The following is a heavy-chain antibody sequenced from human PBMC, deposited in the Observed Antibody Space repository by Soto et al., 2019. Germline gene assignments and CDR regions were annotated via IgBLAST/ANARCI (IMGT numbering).Heavy chain of an antibody. D-gene: IGHD6-19*01. CDR2: IYPGDSDT. CDR3: ARGQLGYSTGWFSDY. J-gene: IGHJ4*02. V-gene: IGHV5-51*01. Sequence: GESLKISCKGSGYSFTNYWIAWVRQMPGKGLEWMGIIYPGDSDTRYSPSFQGQVTISADKSISTAYLQWSSLKASDTAMYYCARGQLGYSTGWFSDYWGQGTLVTVSS. CDR1: GYSFTNYW.